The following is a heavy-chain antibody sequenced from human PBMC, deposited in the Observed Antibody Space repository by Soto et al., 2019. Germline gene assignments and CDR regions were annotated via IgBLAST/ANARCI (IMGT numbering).Heavy chain of an antibody. J-gene: IGHJ6*02. V-gene: IGHV4-59*13. CDR3: ARVEGRVGYYYDSSGYPLDV. CDR2: IYYSGST. D-gene: IGHD3-22*01. Sequence: SETLSLTCAASGGSLSSYYWRWIRQPPGLRLEWIGYIYYSGSTNHNHSLKSRVTISVDTSKNQFSLKLSSVTAADTAVYYCARVEGRVGYYYDSSGYPLDVWGQGTTVTVSS. CDR1: GGSLSSYY.